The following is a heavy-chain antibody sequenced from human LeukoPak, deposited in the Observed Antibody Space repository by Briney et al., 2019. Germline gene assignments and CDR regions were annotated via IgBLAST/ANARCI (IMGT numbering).Heavy chain of an antibody. CDR2: VYHSGST. CDR1: GYSISSGYY. J-gene: IGHJ6*03. CDR3: ARHGGYSSGWLPYYYYYMDV. Sequence: SETLSLTCAVSGYSISSGYYWGWIRQPPGKGLEWIGSVYHSGSTYYNPSLKSRVTISVDTSKNQFSLKLNSVTAADTAVYYCARHGGYSSGWLPYYYYYMDVWGKGTTVTVSS. D-gene: IGHD6-19*01. V-gene: IGHV4-38-2*01.